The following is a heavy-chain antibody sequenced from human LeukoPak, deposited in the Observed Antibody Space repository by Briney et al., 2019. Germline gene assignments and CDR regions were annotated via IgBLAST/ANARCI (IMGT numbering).Heavy chain of an antibody. Sequence: GGSLRLSCAASGFTVSSDYMSWVRQAPGKGLEWVSTIYSGGSTYYADSVKGRFTISRDNAKNSLYLQMNSLRAEDTAVYYCARDQRSSSGWSNYWGQGTLVTVSS. CDR2: IYSGGST. D-gene: IGHD6-19*01. V-gene: IGHV3-66*01. J-gene: IGHJ4*02. CDR1: GFTVSSDY. CDR3: ARDQRSSSGWSNY.